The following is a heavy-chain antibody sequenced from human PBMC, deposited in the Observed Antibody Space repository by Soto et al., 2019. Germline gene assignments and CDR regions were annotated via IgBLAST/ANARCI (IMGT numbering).Heavy chain of an antibody. D-gene: IGHD2-2*01. CDR3: AREQGYCISAGCYFRAMDV. J-gene: IGHJ6*02. V-gene: IGHV3-66*01. CDR2: LYSGGTT. CDR1: GFTVSSNY. Sequence: EVQLVESGGGLVQPGRSLRLSCTASGFTVSSNYMNWVRQAPGKGLEWVSVLYSGGTTYYADSVKGRFTISRDNSKNTLYLQRNSLRAEDTAVYYCAREQGYCISAGCYFRAMDVWGQGTTVTVSS.